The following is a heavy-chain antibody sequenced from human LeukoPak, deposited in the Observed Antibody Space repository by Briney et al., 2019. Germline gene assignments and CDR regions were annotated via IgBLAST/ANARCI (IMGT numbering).Heavy chain of an antibody. CDR3: AHIMLAAGLDY. J-gene: IGHJ4*02. D-gene: IGHD6-13*01. Sequence: SGPTLVRPTQTLTLTCTFSGFSLPTGGVGVGWIRQPPGKALEWLAVIFWDDDKRYSPSLKSRLTITKDTSKNQVVLTMTRMDPLDTATFYCAHIMLAAGLDYWGQGTLVTVSS. CDR2: IFWDDDK. V-gene: IGHV2-5*02. CDR1: GFSLPTGGVG.